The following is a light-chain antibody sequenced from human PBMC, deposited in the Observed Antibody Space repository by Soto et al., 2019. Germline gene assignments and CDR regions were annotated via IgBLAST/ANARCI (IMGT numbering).Light chain of an antibody. V-gene: IGKV1-33*01. Sequence: IQMTQSPSSLSASVGDRVTITCQASRDIDNYLNWYQQKPGKAPNLLIYDASNLETGVPLRFSGSRSGTHFTLTISSLQPEDIGTYYCHQYSSYPSLTFGGGTKVDIK. CDR1: RDIDNY. CDR3: HQYSSYPSLT. J-gene: IGKJ4*01. CDR2: DAS.